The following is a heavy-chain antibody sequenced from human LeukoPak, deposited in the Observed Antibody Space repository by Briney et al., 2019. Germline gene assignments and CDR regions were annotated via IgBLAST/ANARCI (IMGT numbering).Heavy chain of an antibody. CDR1: GGSISSSSYY. Sequence: SETLSLTCTVSGGSISSSSYYWGWIRQPPGKGLEWIGGIYYSGSTYYNPSLKSRVTISVDTSKNQFSLKLSSVTAADTAVYFCARGFRGPNFDHWGQGTLVTVSS. D-gene: IGHD3-10*01. J-gene: IGHJ4*02. CDR2: IYYSGST. V-gene: IGHV4-39*07. CDR3: ARGFRGPNFDH.